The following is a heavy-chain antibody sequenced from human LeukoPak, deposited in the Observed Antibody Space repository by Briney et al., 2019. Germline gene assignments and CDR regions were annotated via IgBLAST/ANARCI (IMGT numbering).Heavy chain of an antibody. CDR1: GGSISSYY. V-gene: IGHV4-4*07. CDR3: ARDQGRWLQLRGTAFDI. J-gene: IGHJ3*02. D-gene: IGHD5-24*01. Sequence: SETLSLTCTVSGGSISSYYWSWLRQPAGKGREWIARIYTGGRTNYHPSRKSRVTTSVNTSKNQFSLKLSSVPAAAPAVFSGARDQGRWLQLRGTAFDIWGQGTVVAVSS. CDR2: IYTGGRT.